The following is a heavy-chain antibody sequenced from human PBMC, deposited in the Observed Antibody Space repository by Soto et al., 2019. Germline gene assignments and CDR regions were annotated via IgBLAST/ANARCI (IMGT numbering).Heavy chain of an antibody. Sequence: QVQLVESGGGVVQPGRSLRLSCAASGFTFSSYGMHWVRQAPGKGLEWVAVIWYDGSNKYYADSVKGRFTISRDNSKNTLYLQMNSLRAEDTAVYYCARSYYDSTGPDYWGQGTLVTVSS. J-gene: IGHJ4*02. CDR3: ARSYYDSTGPDY. D-gene: IGHD3-22*01. CDR1: GFTFSSYG. V-gene: IGHV3-33*01. CDR2: IWYDGSNK.